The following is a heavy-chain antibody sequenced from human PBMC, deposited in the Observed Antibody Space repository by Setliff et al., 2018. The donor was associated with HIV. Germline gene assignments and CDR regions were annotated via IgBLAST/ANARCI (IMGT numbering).Heavy chain of an antibody. CDR3: ARDVTVRLSVEYYFDY. V-gene: IGHV3-30*04. D-gene: IGHD2-15*01. CDR2: ISFDGTIK. J-gene: IGHJ4*02. Sequence: PGGSLRLSCAASGFTFSRYGIHWVRQAPGKGLEWVAFISFDGTIKYYGGSVKGRFTISRDNSKNMLYLEMNSLRAEDTAIYYCARDVTVRLSVEYYFDYWGQGTLVTVSS. CDR1: GFTFSRYG.